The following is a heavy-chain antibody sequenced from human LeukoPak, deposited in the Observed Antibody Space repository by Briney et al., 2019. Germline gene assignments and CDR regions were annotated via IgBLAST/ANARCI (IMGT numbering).Heavy chain of an antibody. CDR3: AKEGHSSSWAWADY. V-gene: IGHV3-23*01. J-gene: IGHJ4*02. CDR2: ISGSDDST. D-gene: IGHD6-13*01. Sequence: PGGSLRLSCAASGFTFSSYAMSWVRQAPGKGLEWVSVISGSDDSTSYADSVKGRFTISRDNSKNTLFMQMNSLRAEDTALYYCAKEGHSSSWAWADYWGQGTLATVSS. CDR1: GFTFSSYA.